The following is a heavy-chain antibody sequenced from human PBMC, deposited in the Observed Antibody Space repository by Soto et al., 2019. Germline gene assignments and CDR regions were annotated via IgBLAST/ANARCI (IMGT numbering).Heavy chain of an antibody. V-gene: IGHV3-30*18. J-gene: IGHJ4*02. CDR1: GFSFSDYG. CDR2: TSYDGSKT. D-gene: IGHD3-3*01. Sequence: QVQLVESGGGVVQPGRYQRLSCAASGFSFSDYGMHWVRQPPGKWLEWVSYTSYDGSKTYYADSVMGRFTISRDNSKNTLFLQMKSLRPEDRAMYYCAKTRTIFGVVSRHYFDYWGQGTLVTVSS. CDR3: AKTRTIFGVVSRHYFDY.